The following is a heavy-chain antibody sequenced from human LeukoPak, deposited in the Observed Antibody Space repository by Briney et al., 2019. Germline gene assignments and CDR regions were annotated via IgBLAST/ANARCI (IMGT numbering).Heavy chain of an antibody. CDR1: GFTVSSNY. CDR2: IYSGGST. CDR3: ARDRVAVAGSIENWFDP. V-gene: IGHV3-53*01. Sequence: GGSLRLSCAASGFTVSSNYMSWVRQAPGKGLEWVSVIYSGGSTYYADSVKGRFTISRDNSKNTLYLQMNSLRAEDTAVYYCARDRVAVAGSIENWFDPWGQGTLVTVSS. J-gene: IGHJ5*02. D-gene: IGHD6-19*01.